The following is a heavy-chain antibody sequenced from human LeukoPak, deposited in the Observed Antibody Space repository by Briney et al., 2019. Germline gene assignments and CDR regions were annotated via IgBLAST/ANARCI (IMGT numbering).Heavy chain of an antibody. Sequence: SVKVSCKASGGTFSNYAISWGRQAPGQGLELMGAIIPIFGTANYAQKFQGRVTITADESTSTAYMELSSLRSEDTAVYYCARILSSSWYEYFHHWGQGTLVTVSS. D-gene: IGHD6-19*01. CDR2: IIPIFGTA. J-gene: IGHJ1*01. CDR1: GGTFSNYA. CDR3: ARILSSSWYEYFHH. V-gene: IGHV1-69*01.